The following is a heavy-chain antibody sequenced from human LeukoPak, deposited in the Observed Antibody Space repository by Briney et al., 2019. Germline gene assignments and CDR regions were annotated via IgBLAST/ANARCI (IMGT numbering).Heavy chain of an antibody. Sequence: GGSLRLSCAASGFTFSSYWMHWVRQAPGKGLVWVSHIDSDGSSTSYADSVKGRFTISRDNAKNTLYLQMNSLKVEDTAVYYCVIFRSYYDNNGRNHWGQGTLVTVST. V-gene: IGHV3-74*01. CDR3: VIFRSYYDNNGRNH. J-gene: IGHJ5*02. CDR1: GFTFSSYW. CDR2: IDSDGSST. D-gene: IGHD3-22*01.